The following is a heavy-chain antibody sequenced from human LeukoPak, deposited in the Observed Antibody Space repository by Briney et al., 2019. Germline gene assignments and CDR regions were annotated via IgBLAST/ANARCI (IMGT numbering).Heavy chain of an antibody. CDR2: IRYDGSNK. CDR3: ARGSLLLNYNWFDA. D-gene: IGHD3-10*01. V-gene: IGHV3-30*02. CDR1: GFTFSSYG. Sequence: PGGSLRLSCAASGFTFSSYGMHWVRQAPGKGLEWVAFIRYDGSNKYYADSVKGRFTISRDNSKNTLYLQMNSLRAEDTAVYFCARGSLLLNYNWFDAWGQGTLVTVSS. J-gene: IGHJ5*02.